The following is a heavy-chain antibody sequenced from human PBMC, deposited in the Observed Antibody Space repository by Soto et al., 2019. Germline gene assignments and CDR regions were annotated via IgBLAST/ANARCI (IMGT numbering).Heavy chain of an antibody. D-gene: IGHD3-10*01. CDR1: GITFESYA. V-gene: IGHV3-23*01. Sequence: EVQLLESGGGLVQPGGSLRLSCAASGITFESYALSWVRQAPGKGLEWVSGISTSGTATNYPDSVKGRFSVSRDNSRNTLYLQMNSLRIEDTAVYYCATSLWFGTYRAAYWGQGTLVTVS. CDR2: ISTSGTAT. CDR3: ATSLWFGTYRAAY. J-gene: IGHJ4*02.